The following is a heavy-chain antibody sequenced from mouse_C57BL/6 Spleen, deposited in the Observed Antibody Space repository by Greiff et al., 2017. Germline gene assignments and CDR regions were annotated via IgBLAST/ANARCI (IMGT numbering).Heavy chain of an antibody. V-gene: IGHV1-69*01. CDR2: IDPSDSYT. CDR1: GYTFTSYW. D-gene: IGHD3-3*01. Sequence: QVQLQQPGAELVMPGASVKLSCKASGYTFTSYWMHWVKQRPGQGLEWIGEIDPSDSYTNYNQKFKGKSTLTVDTSSSTAYMQLLSLTSADSAVYYCASRGAGSFDYWGQGTTLTVSS. J-gene: IGHJ2*01. CDR3: ASRGAGSFDY.